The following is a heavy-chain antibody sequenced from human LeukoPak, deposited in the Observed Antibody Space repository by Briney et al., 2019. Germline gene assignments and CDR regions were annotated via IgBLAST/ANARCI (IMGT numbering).Heavy chain of an antibody. CDR1: GFSVINAW. Sequence: GGSLRLSCAAAGFSVINAWMSWVRQAPGQGLEWVGRIKSRADGGTTGYAAPVEGRFSISRDDSENTLYLQMNSLQIDDTALYYCLIFPGRWGQGTLVTVSS. J-gene: IGHJ4*02. D-gene: IGHD3-3*01. CDR2: IKSRADGGTT. V-gene: IGHV3-15*05. CDR3: LIFPGR.